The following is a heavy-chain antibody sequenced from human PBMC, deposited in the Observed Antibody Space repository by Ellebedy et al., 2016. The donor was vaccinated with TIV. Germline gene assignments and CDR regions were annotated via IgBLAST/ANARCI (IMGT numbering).Heavy chain of an antibody. Sequence: PGGSLRLSCAASGFTFSNAWMNWVRQAPGKGLEWVGRIKSKTNGGAADYAAPVKGRFTISRDDSKNTLYLQMNSLKTEDTAVYFCTTVYRYNYDSVWGQGTLVTVSS. D-gene: IGHD5-18*01. V-gene: IGHV3-15*01. CDR2: IKSKTNGGAA. J-gene: IGHJ4*02. CDR1: GFTFSNAW. CDR3: TTVYRYNYDSV.